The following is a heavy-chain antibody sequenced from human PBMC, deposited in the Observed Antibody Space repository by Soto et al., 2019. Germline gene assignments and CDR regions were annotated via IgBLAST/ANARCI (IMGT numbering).Heavy chain of an antibody. D-gene: IGHD3-3*01. V-gene: IGHV1-2*02. CDR2: INPATGAA. CDR3: ARGGGVGVAGSAAFDM. Sequence: QLHLVQSGAVVKKPGASVTVSCSASGYPVTAYYMHWVRQAPGRGLEWMGGINPATGAAKYTQTFQGRGNMTRDTSTRSVVTEMRGQTPEDPAVFSGARGGGVGVAGSAAFDMWGQGTLVTVSS. CDR1: GYPVTAYY. J-gene: IGHJ3*02.